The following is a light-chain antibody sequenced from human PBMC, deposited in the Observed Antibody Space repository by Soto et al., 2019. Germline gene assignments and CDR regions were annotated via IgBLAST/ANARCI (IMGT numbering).Light chain of an antibody. CDR3: QQYASWPT. Sequence: EILMTQSPATLSVSPGERATLSCRASQSISSNLVWYQQKGGRAPRLLIYDASIRATGIPARFSGSGSGTDFTLTISSLQSEDFAVYFCQQYASWPTFGGGTKV. V-gene: IGKV3-15*01. CDR2: DAS. J-gene: IGKJ4*01. CDR1: QSISSN.